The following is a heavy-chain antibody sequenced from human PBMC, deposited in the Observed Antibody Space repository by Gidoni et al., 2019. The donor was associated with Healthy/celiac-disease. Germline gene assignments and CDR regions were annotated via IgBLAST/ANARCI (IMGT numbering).Heavy chain of an antibody. V-gene: IGHV3-30*04. CDR2: KSYDGSNK. D-gene: IGHD3-22*01. CDR3: ARDEEYYYDSSGYPGPTYYYYYGMDV. Sequence: QVQLVESAGGVVQPGRSLSLSCAASGFTFSTYAMTWVLPAQRKGLAWVAVKSYDGSNKYYADSVKGRFTISRDNSKNTLYLQMNSLRAENTAVYYCARDEEYYYDSSGYPGPTYYYYYGMDVWGQGTTVTVSS. J-gene: IGHJ6*02. CDR1: GFTFSTYA.